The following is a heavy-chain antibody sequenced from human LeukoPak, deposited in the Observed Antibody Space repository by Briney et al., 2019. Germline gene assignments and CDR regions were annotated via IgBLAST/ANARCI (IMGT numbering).Heavy chain of an antibody. Sequence: GGSLRLSCAASGFTFSSYSMNWVRQAPGKGLEWVSYISGGSGAIYYADSVKGRFTISRDNAKNSLYLQMNSLRAEDTAVYYCARGYYGDLYDAFDIWGQGTMVTVSS. CDR3: ARGYYGDLYDAFDI. CDR2: ISGGSGAI. CDR1: GFTFSSYS. V-gene: IGHV3-48*04. J-gene: IGHJ3*02. D-gene: IGHD4-17*01.